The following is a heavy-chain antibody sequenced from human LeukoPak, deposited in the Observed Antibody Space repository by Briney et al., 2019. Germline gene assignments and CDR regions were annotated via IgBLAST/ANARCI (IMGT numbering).Heavy chain of an antibody. CDR1: GFTFSSYA. J-gene: IGHJ4*02. CDR2: ISYDGSNK. D-gene: IGHD5-18*01. Sequence: GGSLRLSCAASGFTFSSYAMHWVRQAPGKGLEWVAVISYDGSNKYYADSVKGRFTISRDNSKNTPYLQMNSLRAEDTAVYYCARVGTAMVTITSFYFDYWGQGTLVTVSS. V-gene: IGHV3-30*04. CDR3: ARVGTAMVTITSFYFDY.